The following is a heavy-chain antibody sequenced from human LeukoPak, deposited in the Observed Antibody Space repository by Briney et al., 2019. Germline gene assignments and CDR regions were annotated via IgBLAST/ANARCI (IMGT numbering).Heavy chain of an antibody. CDR2: ITPSDGGT. D-gene: IGHD3-3*01. J-gene: IGHJ5*02. CDR1: GYSFTSYC. CDR3: ARDPTVITSSRITIFGVVKSPHNWSDP. V-gene: IGHV1-46*01. Sequence: ASVKVSCKASGYSFTSYCMHWVRQAPGQGLEWMGMITPSDGGTTYAQKFQGRVTMTRDTSTSTVYMELSSLRSEDTAIYFCARDPTVITSSRITIFGVVKSPHNWSDPWGQGTLVIVSS.